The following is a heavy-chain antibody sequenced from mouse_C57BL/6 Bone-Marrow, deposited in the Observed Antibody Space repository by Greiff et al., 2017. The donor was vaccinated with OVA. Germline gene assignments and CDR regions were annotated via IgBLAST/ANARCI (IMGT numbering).Heavy chain of an antibody. V-gene: IGHV5-17*01. D-gene: IGHD4-1*01. CDR3: ARDPTGTWFAY. Sequence: EVKLVESGGGLVKPGGSLKLSCAASGFTFSDYGMHWVRQAPEKGLEWVAYISSVSSTSYYADTVKGRYTITRDNAKNTLFMQLTSLRSEDTAMYYCARDPTGTWFAYWGQGTLVTVSA. CDR2: ISSVSSTS. J-gene: IGHJ3*01. CDR1: GFTFSDYG.